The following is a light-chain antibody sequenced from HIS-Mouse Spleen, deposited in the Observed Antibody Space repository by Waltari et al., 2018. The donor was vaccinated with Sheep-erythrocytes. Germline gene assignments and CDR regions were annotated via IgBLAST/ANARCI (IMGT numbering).Light chain of an antibody. Sequence: DIQLTQAPSFMSASVGDRVTITCRASQSISSYLAWYQQKPVKAPKLLIYAASTLQSGVPSRFSGSGSGTEFTLTISSLQPEDFATYYCQQLNSYPPYTFGQGTKLEIK. V-gene: IGKV1-9*01. CDR3: QQLNSYPPYT. CDR2: AAS. CDR1: QSISSY. J-gene: IGKJ2*01.